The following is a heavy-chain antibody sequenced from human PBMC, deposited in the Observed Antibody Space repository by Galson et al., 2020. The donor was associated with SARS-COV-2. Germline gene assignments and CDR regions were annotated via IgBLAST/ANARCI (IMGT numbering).Heavy chain of an antibody. CDR3: ARDREDFYFWSGTRVYSMDV. J-gene: IGHJ6*02. CDR2: INPDRGVT. Sequence: ASVKVSCKASGYIFNGNSIHWVRQAPGQGLEWVGWINPDRGVTNYAQKFQGRVTLTRDTSISTAYMELRRLTTDDTAVYYCARDREDFYFWSGTRVYSMDVWGQGTTVTVSS. D-gene: IGHD3-3*01. CDR1: GYIFNGNS. V-gene: IGHV1-2*02.